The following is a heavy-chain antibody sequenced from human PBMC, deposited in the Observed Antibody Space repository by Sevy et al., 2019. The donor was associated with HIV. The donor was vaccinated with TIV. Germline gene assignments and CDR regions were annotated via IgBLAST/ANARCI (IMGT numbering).Heavy chain of an antibody. CDR2: ISYDGSNK. D-gene: IGHD6-19*01. CDR3: ARGVGAGSGWYYFDY. CDR1: GFTFSSYA. Sequence: GGSLRLSCADSGFTFSSYAMHWVRQAPGKGLEWVAIISYDGSNKYYADSVKGRFTISRDNSKNTRYLQMNSLRAEDTAVYYCARGVGAGSGWYYFDYWGQGTLVTVSS. V-gene: IGHV3-30-3*01. J-gene: IGHJ4*02.